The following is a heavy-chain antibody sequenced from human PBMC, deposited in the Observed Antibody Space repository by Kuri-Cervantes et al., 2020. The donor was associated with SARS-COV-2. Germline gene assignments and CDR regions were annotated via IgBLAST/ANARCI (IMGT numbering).Heavy chain of an antibody. D-gene: IGHD6-19*01. V-gene: IGHV4-34*01. CDR1: GGSFSGYY. Sequence: SETLSLTCAVYGGSFSGYYWSWIRQPPGKGLEWIGEINHSGSTNYNPSLKSRVTISVDTSKNQFSLKLSSVTAADTAVYYCARGLKWLVLSDYWGQGTLVTVSS. CDR2: INHSGST. CDR3: ARGLKWLVLSDY. J-gene: IGHJ4*02.